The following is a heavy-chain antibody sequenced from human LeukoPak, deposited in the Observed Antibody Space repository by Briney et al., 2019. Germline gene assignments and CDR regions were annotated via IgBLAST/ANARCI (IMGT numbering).Heavy chain of an antibody. V-gene: IGHV4-38-2*02. CDR1: GYSISSGYY. D-gene: IGHD4-23*01. Sequence: SETLSLTCTVSGYSISSGYYWGWIRQPPGKGLEWIGSIYHSGSTYYNPSLKSRVTISVDTSKNQFSLKLSSVTAADTALYYCAKDAGGGVEGGSVDYWGQGTLVTVSS. CDR2: IYHSGST. J-gene: IGHJ4*02. CDR3: AKDAGGGVEGGSVDY.